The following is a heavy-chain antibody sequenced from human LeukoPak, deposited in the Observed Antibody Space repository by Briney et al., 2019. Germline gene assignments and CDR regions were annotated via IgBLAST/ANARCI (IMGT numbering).Heavy chain of an antibody. Sequence: GASVKVSCKASGYTFTGYYIHWVRQAPGQGLEWMGWINPNSGGTNYAQKFQGRVTMTRDTSISTAYMELSRLRSDDTAVYYCAREKYGGQATFDYWGQGTLVTVSS. CDR3: AREKYGGQATFDY. CDR1: GYTFTGYY. CDR2: INPNSGGT. V-gene: IGHV1-2*02. J-gene: IGHJ4*02. D-gene: IGHD4/OR15-4a*01.